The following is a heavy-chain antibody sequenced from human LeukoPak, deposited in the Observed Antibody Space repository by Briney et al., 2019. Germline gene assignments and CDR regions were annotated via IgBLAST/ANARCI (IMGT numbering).Heavy chain of an antibody. J-gene: IGHJ4*02. CDR1: GGSISSYY. CDR3: ARVLSVAGEDY. V-gene: IGHV4-59*08. Sequence: SSETLSLTCTVSGGSISSYYWSWIRQPPGKGLEWIGYIYYSGSTNYNPSLKSRVTISVDTSKNQFSLKLSSVTTADTAVYYCARVLSVAGEDYWGQGTLVTVSS. D-gene: IGHD6-19*01. CDR2: IYYSGST.